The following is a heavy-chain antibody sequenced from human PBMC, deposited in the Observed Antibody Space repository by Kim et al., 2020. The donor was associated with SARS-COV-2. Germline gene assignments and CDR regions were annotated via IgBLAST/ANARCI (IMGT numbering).Heavy chain of an antibody. V-gene: IGHV5-51*01. Sequence: GESLKISCKGSGYSFTSYWIGWVRQMPGKGLEWMGIIYPGDSDTRYSPSFQGQVTISADKSISTAYLQWSSLKASDTAMYYCARIVSRTDYYYYYGMDVWGQGTTVTVSS. CDR3: ARIVSRTDYYYYYGMDV. CDR1: GYSFTSYW. D-gene: IGHD1-1*01. CDR2: IYPGDSDT. J-gene: IGHJ6*02.